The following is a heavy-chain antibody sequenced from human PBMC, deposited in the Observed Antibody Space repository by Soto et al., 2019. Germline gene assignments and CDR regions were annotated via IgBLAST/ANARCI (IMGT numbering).Heavy chain of an antibody. J-gene: IGHJ6*02. D-gene: IGHD3-22*01. CDR3: ARDPYSSYYYDSSGYPRPYYYGMDV. Sequence: GGSLRLSCAASGFTFSSYSMNWVRQAPGKGLEWVSSISSSSSYIYYADSVKGRFTISRDNAKNSLYLQMNSLRAEDTAVYYCARDPYSSYYYDSSGYPRPYYYGMDVWGQGTTVTVYS. CDR2: ISSSSSYI. CDR1: GFTFSSYS. V-gene: IGHV3-21*01.